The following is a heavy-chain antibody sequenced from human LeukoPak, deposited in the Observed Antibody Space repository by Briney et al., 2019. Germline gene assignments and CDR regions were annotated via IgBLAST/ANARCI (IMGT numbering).Heavy chain of an antibody. V-gene: IGHV4-34*01. D-gene: IGHD6-6*01. CDR2: INHSGST. CDR1: GGSFSGYY. J-gene: IGHJ5*02. CDR3: ARGEYSSSSDWFDP. Sequence: KPSETLSLTCAVYGGSFSGYYWSWIRQPPGKGLEWIGEINHSGSTNYNPSLKSRATISVDTSKNQFSLKLSSVTAADTAVYYCARGEYSSSSDWFDPWGQGTLVTVSS.